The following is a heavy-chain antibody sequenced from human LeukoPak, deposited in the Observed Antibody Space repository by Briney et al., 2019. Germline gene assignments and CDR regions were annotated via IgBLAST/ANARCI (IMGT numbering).Heavy chain of an antibody. D-gene: IGHD3-22*01. J-gene: IGHJ4*02. CDR3: ARGDRGTYFYDSSEGAAFDY. Sequence: GGSLRLSCAASGFALSSFAMHWVRQAPGKGLEWVAVISYDGNNKYYADSVKGRFTISRDNSKNTLYLQMNSLRPEDAAVYYCARGDRGTYFYDSSEGAAFDYWGQGTLVTVSS. CDR1: GFALSSFA. V-gene: IGHV3-30*04. CDR2: ISYDGNNK.